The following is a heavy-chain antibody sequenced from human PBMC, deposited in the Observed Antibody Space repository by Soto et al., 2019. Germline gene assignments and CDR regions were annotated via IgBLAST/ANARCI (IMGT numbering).Heavy chain of an antibody. CDR3: AKGQGDIVVVPAAMEGTSLDY. CDR2: ISYDGSNK. CDR1: GFTFSSYG. D-gene: IGHD2-2*01. Sequence: GGSLRLSCAASGFTFSSYGMHWVRQAPGKGLEWVAVISYDGSNKYYADSVKGRFTISRDNSKNTLYLQMNSLRAEDTAVYYCAKGQGDIVVVPAAMEGTSLDYWGQGTLVTVSS. J-gene: IGHJ4*02. V-gene: IGHV3-30*18.